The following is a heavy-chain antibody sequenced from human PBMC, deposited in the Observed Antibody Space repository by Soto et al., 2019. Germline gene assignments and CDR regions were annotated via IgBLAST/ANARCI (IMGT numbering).Heavy chain of an antibody. D-gene: IGHD4-4*01. CDR2: IIPIFGTA. V-gene: IGHV1-69*13. Sequence: GAAVKVSCKASGGTFSSYAISWVRQAPGQGLEWMGGIIPIFGTANYAQKFQGRVTITADESTSTAYMELSSLRSEDTAVYYCARDPRLQYYFDYWGQGTLVTAPQ. CDR3: ARDPRLQYYFDY. J-gene: IGHJ4*02. CDR1: GGTFSSYA.